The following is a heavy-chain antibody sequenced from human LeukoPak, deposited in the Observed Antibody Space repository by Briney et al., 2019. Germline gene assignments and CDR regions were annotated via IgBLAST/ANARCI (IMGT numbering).Heavy chain of an antibody. Sequence: SETLSLTCTVSGGSISSYYWRWIRQPAGKGLEWIGRIYTSGSTNSNPSLKSRVTMSVDTSKNQFSLKLSSVTAADTAVYYCARGGESRTRNAFDIWGQGTMVTVSS. D-gene: IGHD3-10*01. CDR1: GGSISSYY. V-gene: IGHV4-4*07. CDR3: ARGGESRTRNAFDI. CDR2: IYTSGST. J-gene: IGHJ3*02.